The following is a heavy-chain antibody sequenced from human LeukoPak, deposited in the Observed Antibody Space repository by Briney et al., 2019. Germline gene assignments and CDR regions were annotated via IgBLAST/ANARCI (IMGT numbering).Heavy chain of an antibody. Sequence: GRSLRLSCAASGFTFSSYGMHWVRQAPGKGLEWVAVIWYDGSNKYYADSVKGRFTISRDNSENTLYLQMNSLRAEDTAVYYCAKDITYYYDSSGYYYAHNWGQGTLVTVSS. J-gene: IGHJ4*02. CDR3: AKDITYYYDSSGYYYAHN. CDR2: IWYDGSNK. V-gene: IGHV3-33*06. D-gene: IGHD3-22*01. CDR1: GFTFSSYG.